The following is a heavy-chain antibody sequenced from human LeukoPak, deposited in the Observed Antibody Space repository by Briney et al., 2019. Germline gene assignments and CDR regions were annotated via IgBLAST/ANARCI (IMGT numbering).Heavy chain of an antibody. CDR3: AKGLGSSWINWFDP. Sequence: GGPLRLSCAASGFTYSSYGMHWVRQAPGKGLEWVAVISYDGSNKYYADSVKGRFTISRDNSKNTLYLQMNSLRAEDTAVYYCAKGLGSSWINWFDPWGQGTLVTVSS. J-gene: IGHJ5*02. CDR2: ISYDGSNK. CDR1: GFTYSSYG. D-gene: IGHD6-13*01. V-gene: IGHV3-30*18.